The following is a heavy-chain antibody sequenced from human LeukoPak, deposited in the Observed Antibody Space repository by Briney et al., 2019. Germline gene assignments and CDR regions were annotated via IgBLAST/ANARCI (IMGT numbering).Heavy chain of an antibody. V-gene: IGHV4-59*01. J-gene: IGHJ6*02. CDR1: GGSISSYY. CDR2: IYYSGST. CDR3: ARDRGYGMDV. Sequence: SETLSLTCTVSGGSISSYYWSWIRQPPGKGLEWIGYIYYSGSTNYNPSLKSRVTISVDTSKNQFSLKLSSVTAADTAMYYCARDRGYGMDVWGQGTTVTVSS.